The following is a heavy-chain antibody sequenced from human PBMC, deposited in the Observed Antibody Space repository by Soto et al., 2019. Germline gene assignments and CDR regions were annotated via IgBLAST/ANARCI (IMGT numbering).Heavy chain of an antibody. CDR1: GFTFSIYT. CDR3: ARGGYSENDYGNLDY. Sequence: PGGSLRLSCAASGFTFSIYTMNWVRQAPGKGLEWVSYISSTSTYVSYADSVKGRFTISRDNAKNSLYLQMNSLRAEDTAVYYCARGGYSENDYGNLDYWGQGTLVTVSS. D-gene: IGHD1-26*01. CDR2: ISSTSTYV. J-gene: IGHJ4*02. V-gene: IGHV3-21*01.